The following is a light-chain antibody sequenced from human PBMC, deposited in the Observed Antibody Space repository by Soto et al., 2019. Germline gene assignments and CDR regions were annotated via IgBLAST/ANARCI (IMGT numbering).Light chain of an antibody. J-gene: IGKJ1*01. Sequence: EIVLTQSPGTLSLSPGERATLSCRASQSVSSSYLAWYQQKPGQAPRLLNYGASSRPTGRPDRFSGSGSGTDFTLTISRMEPEDFEVYYCQQYGSSPWTFGQGTKVEIK. V-gene: IGKV3-20*01. CDR3: QQYGSSPWT. CDR1: QSVSSSY. CDR2: GAS.